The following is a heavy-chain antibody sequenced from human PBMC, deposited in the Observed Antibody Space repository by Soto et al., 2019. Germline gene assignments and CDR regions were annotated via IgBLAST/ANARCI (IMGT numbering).Heavy chain of an antibody. J-gene: IGHJ4*02. CDR2: IYSGGST. Sequence: GGSLRLSCAASGFTVSSNYMSWVRQAPGKGLEWVSVIYSGGSTYYADSVKGRFTISRDNSKNTLYLQMNSLRAEDTAVYYCAKAPGYCRRGSCSNLGYFDYWGQGTLVTVSS. D-gene: IGHD2-15*01. CDR3: AKAPGYCRRGSCSNLGYFDY. V-gene: IGHV3-53*05. CDR1: GFTVSSNY.